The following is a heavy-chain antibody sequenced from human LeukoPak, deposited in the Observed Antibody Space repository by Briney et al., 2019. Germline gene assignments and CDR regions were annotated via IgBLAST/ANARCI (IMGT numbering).Heavy chain of an antibody. Sequence: QAGGSLRLSCAASGFTVSSNYMSWVRQAPGKGLEWVSVIYSGGTTNYADSVKGRFTISRDNSKNTLFLQMNSLRAEDTAVYYCARGGYSSSWYHFDYWGHGTLVTVSS. CDR1: GFTVSSNY. J-gene: IGHJ4*01. V-gene: IGHV3-53*01. CDR2: IYSGGTT. D-gene: IGHD6-13*01. CDR3: ARGGYSSSWYHFDY.